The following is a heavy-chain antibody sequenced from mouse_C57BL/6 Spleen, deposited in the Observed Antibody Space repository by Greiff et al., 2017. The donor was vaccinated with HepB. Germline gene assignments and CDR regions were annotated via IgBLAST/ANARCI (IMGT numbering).Heavy chain of an antibody. CDR1: GYTFTSYW. CDR2: IYPGSGST. Sequence: VQLQQSGAELVKPGASVKMSCKASGYTFTSYWITWVKQRPGQGLEWIGDIYPGSGSTNYIEKFRGKATLTVDTSSSTAYMQLSSLTSEDSAVYYCARGYAMDYWGQGTSVTVSS. V-gene: IGHV1-55*01. CDR3: ARGYAMDY. J-gene: IGHJ4*01.